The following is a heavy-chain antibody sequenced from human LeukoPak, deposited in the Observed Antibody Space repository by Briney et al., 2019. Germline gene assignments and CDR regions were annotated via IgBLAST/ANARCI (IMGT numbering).Heavy chain of an antibody. CDR3: ARQDYYGSGSSVY. V-gene: IGHV4-39*01. Sequence: SETLSLTCTVSAGSISSNSYYWGWIRQPPGKGLQWIGSIYYSGSTYYNPSLKSRVTISVDTSKNQFSLKLSSVTAADTAVYYCARQDYYGSGSSVYWGQGTLVTVSS. J-gene: IGHJ4*02. CDR1: AGSISSNSYY. CDR2: IYYSGST. D-gene: IGHD3-10*01.